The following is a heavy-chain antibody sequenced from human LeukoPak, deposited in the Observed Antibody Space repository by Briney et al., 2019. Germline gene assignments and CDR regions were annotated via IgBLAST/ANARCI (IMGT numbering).Heavy chain of an antibody. D-gene: IGHD5-18*01. CDR3: ARVRYSYGRYYYYMDG. CDR1: GYTFTSYD. Sequence: ASVKVSCKASGYTFTSYDINWVRQATGQGLEWMGWMNPNSGNTGYAQKFQGRVTITRNTSISTAYMELSSLRSEDTAVYYCARVRYSYGRYYYYMDGWGKGTTVTVSS. V-gene: IGHV1-8*03. J-gene: IGHJ6*03. CDR2: MNPNSGNT.